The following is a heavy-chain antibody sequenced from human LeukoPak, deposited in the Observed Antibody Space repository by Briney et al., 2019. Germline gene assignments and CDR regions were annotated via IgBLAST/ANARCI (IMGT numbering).Heavy chain of an antibody. V-gene: IGHV3-9*03. D-gene: IGHD2-21*02. Sequence: GRSLRLSCAASGFTFDDYAMGWVRQAPGKGLEWVSGISWNSGSIGYADSVKGRFTISRDNAKNSLYLQMNSLRAEDMALYYCAKSPCGGDCYSFDYWGQGTLVTVSS. CDR2: ISWNSGSI. J-gene: IGHJ4*02. CDR1: GFTFDDYA. CDR3: AKSPCGGDCYSFDY.